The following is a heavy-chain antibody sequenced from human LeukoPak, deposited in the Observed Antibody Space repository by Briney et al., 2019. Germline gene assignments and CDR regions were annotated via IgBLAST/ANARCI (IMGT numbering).Heavy chain of an antibody. D-gene: IGHD5/OR15-5a*01. Sequence: ASVKVSCKASGYTFTSFGITWVRQAPGQGLEWMGWISAYNGNTNYAQKLQGRVTMTTDTSTSTAYMELRSLRSDDTAVYYCAREASVARVDAFDIWGQGTMVTVSS. V-gene: IGHV1-18*01. CDR1: GYTFTSFG. CDR2: ISAYNGNT. CDR3: AREASVARVDAFDI. J-gene: IGHJ3*02.